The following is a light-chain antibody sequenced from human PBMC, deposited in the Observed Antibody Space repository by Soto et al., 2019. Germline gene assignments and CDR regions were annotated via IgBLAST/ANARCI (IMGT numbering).Light chain of an antibody. J-gene: IGKJ4*01. CDR1: QSVSSY. CDR3: QQRSNWPPT. CDR2: DAS. V-gene: IGKV3-11*01. Sequence: EIVLTQSPATLSLSPGERATLSCRASQSVSSYLAWYQQKPSQAPRLLIYDASNRATGIPARFSGSGSGTDFTLTISNLEPEDFAVYYCQQRSNWPPTFGGGTKVEIK.